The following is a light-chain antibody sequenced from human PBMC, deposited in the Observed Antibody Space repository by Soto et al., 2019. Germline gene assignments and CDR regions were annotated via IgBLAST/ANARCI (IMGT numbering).Light chain of an antibody. V-gene: IGLV2-14*01. CDR1: TSDVDYNR. J-gene: IGLJ1*01. CDR3: SSYTNINTRACV. Sequence: QSVLTQPASVTGSPGQSFTISCTGTTSDVDYNRVSWYQQYPGTAPKLMINEVTNRPSGVSDRFSGSRSGNTASLTISGLQPEDEADYYCSSYTNINTRACVFGTGTKVTVL. CDR2: EVT.